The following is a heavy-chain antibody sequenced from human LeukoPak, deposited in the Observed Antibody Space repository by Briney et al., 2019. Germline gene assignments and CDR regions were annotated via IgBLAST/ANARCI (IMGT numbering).Heavy chain of an antibody. V-gene: IGHV4-59*01. D-gene: IGHD6-13*01. Sequence: SETLSLICTVSGGSLSSYYWSWIRQPPGKGLDWIGYIYYSGSTNYNPSLKSRVTISVDTSKNQFSLKLSSVTAADTAVYYCASTLVAAAGTKWAAFDIWGQGTMVTVSS. CDR3: ASTLVAAAGTKWAAFDI. CDR2: IYYSGST. CDR1: GGSLSSYY. J-gene: IGHJ3*02.